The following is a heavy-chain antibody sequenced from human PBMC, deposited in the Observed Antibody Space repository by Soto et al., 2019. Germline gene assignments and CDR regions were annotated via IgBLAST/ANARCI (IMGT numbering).Heavy chain of an antibody. CDR2: ISGSGGST. Sequence: PGGSLRLSCAASGFTFSSYAMSWVRQAPGKGLEWVSAISGSGGSTYYADSVKGRFTISRDNSKNTLYLQMNSLRAEDTAVYYCARAQYYYYYMDVWGKGTTVTVSS. J-gene: IGHJ6*03. V-gene: IGHV3-23*01. CDR3: ARAQYYYYYMDV. CDR1: GFTFSSYA.